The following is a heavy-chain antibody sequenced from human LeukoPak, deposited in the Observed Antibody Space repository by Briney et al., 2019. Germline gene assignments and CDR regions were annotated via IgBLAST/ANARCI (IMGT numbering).Heavy chain of an antibody. CDR3: ARGIPYGDYAGLHRRRFDP. D-gene: IGHD4-17*01. CDR1: GGSISSSSYY. J-gene: IGHJ5*02. V-gene: IGHV4-39*07. Sequence: KPSETLSLTCTVSGGSISSSSYYWGWIRQPPGKGLEWIGEINHSGSANYNPSLKSRVTISVDTSKNQFSLKLSSVTAADTAVYYCARGIPYGDYAGLHRRRFDPWGQGTLVTVSS. CDR2: INHSGSA.